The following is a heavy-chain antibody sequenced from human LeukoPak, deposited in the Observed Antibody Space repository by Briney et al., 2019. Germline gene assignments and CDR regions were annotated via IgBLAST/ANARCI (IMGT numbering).Heavy chain of an antibody. D-gene: IGHD3-22*01. V-gene: IGHV1-46*01. Sequence: ASVKVSCKASGYTFTRYYMHWVRQAPGQGLEWMGIINPSGGSTRYAQKFQGRVTMTRDTSTSTVYMELSSLRSEDTAVYYYVRDYDSSGYFDYWGQGTLVTVSS. CDR3: VRDYDSSGYFDY. CDR1: GYTFTRYY. CDR2: INPSGGST. J-gene: IGHJ4*02.